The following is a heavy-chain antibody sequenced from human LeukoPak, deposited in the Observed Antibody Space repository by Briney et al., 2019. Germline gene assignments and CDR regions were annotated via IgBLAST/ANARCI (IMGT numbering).Heavy chain of an antibody. V-gene: IGHV3-23*01. D-gene: IGHD2-15*01. J-gene: IGHJ4*02. CDR2: ISASGRST. CDR1: GFTLTTYA. Sequence: PGGSLRLSCAASGFTLTTYAMGWVRQAPGKGLEWVSSISASGRSTYYADSAKGRFTISRDNSRNTLYLQMNSLRAEDTVIYYCSPTPGGQGTLVTVSS. CDR3: SPTP.